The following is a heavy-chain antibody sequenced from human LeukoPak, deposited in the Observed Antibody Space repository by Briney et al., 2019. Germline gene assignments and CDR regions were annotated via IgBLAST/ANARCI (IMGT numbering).Heavy chain of an antibody. J-gene: IGHJ4*02. CDR3: ARGLVRGVITPPLYFDY. Sequence: GGSLRLSCAASGFTVSSNYMSWVRQAPGKGLEWVSVIYSGGSTYYADSVKGRFTISRDNSKNTLYLQMNSLRAEDTAVYYCARGLVRGVITPPLYFDYWGQGTLVTVSS. V-gene: IGHV3-53*01. CDR2: IYSGGST. D-gene: IGHD3-10*01. CDR1: GFTVSSNY.